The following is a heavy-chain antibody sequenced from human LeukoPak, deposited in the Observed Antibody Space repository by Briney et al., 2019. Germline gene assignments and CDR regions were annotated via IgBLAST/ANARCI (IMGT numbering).Heavy chain of an antibody. V-gene: IGHV3-7*01. CDR3: ASHDYYGSGSYSQSY. D-gene: IGHD3-10*01. Sequence: GGSLRLSCAASGFTFSSYWMSWVRQAPGKGLEWVANIKQDGSEKYYVDSVKGRFTISRDNAKNSLYLQMNSLRAEDTAVYHCASHDYYGSGSYSQSYWGQGTLVTVSS. CDR2: IKQDGSEK. J-gene: IGHJ4*02. CDR1: GFTFSSYW.